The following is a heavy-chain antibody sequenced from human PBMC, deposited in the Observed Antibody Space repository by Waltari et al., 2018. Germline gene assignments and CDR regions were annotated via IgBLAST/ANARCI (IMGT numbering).Heavy chain of an antibody. Sequence: QVQLAQSGAEEKKPGASVTVSCQASGYTFTGYYIHWVRQAPGQGLEWMGWFSPNNGDNKYAQKFQGRVTMTRDTSINTAYMELSSLTSDDTAVYYCARDGPGAGNDDFDYWGQGTLVSVSS. CDR2: FSPNNGDN. CDR3: ARDGPGAGNDDFDY. V-gene: IGHV1-2*02. CDR1: GYTFTGYY. J-gene: IGHJ4*02. D-gene: IGHD3-10*01.